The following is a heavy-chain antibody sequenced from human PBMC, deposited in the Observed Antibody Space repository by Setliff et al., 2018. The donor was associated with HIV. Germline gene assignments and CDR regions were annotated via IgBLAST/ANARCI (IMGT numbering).Heavy chain of an antibody. CDR3: AKDKGRRDYDSSGYYFPDAFDI. Sequence: GGSLRLSRAASGFSFSIYAMSWVRQAPGKGLEWVSGIRRSGDSTDYAESVKGRFTISRDSAKNTLYLQMNSLRVEDTAVYYCAKDKGRRDYDSSGYYFPDAFDIWGQGTKVTVSS. CDR2: IRRSGDST. J-gene: IGHJ3*02. V-gene: IGHV3-23*01. CDR1: GFSFSIYA. D-gene: IGHD3-22*01.